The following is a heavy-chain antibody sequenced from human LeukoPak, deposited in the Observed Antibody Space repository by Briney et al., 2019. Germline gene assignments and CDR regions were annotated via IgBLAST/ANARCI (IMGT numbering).Heavy chain of an antibody. CDR1: GGSITTSNYY. CDR2: IYYGGST. CDR3: ARHVVVVPGRGFRHNWFDP. D-gene: IGHD2-2*01. J-gene: IGHJ5*02. Sequence: SETLSLTCTVSGGSITTSNYYWGWIRQPPGEGLEWIGSIYYGGSTYYNPSLKSRVTISVDASKRQFSLKVTSVTAADTAVYYCARHVVVVPGRGFRHNWFDPWGQGTQVIVSS. V-gene: IGHV4-39*01.